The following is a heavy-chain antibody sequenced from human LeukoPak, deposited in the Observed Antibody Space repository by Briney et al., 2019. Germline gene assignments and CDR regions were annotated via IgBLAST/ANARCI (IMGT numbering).Heavy chain of an antibody. J-gene: IGHJ4*02. CDR2: IYSGGST. V-gene: IGHV3-53*04. CDR3: ARAPPGIAVAAFDY. Sequence: PGGSLRLSCAASGFTVSSNYMSWVRQAPGKGLEWVSVIYSGGSTYYADSVKGRFTISRHNSKNTLYLQMNSLRAEDTAVYYCARAPPGIAVAAFDYWGQGTLVTVSS. D-gene: IGHD6-19*01. CDR1: GFTVSSNY.